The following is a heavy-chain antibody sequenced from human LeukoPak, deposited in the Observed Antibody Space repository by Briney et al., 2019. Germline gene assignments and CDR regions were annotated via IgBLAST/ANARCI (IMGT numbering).Heavy chain of an antibody. D-gene: IGHD1-26*01. J-gene: IGHJ4*02. Sequence: SVKVSCKASGGTFSSYAISWVRQAPGQGLEWMGGIIPIFGTANYAQKFQGRDTITTDESTSTAYMELSSLRSEDTAVYYCARGRVGANDYFDYWGQGTLVTVSS. CDR3: ARGRVGANDYFDY. CDR1: GGTFSSYA. V-gene: IGHV1-69*05. CDR2: IIPIFGTA.